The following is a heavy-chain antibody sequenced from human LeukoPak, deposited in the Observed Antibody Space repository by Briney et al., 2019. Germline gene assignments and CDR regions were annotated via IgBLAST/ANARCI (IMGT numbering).Heavy chain of an antibody. J-gene: IGHJ4*02. CDR2: IKEDGSEK. V-gene: IGHV3-7*02. D-gene: IGHD5-24*01. CDR3: ARLQKRDSRDY. Sequence: GGSLRLSCAASGFTLSNYWMSWVRQAPGKGLEWVANIKEDGSEKYHVDSVKGRFTVSRDNAKNSLYLQMNSLRAEDTAVYYCARLQKRDSRDYWGQGTLVTVSS. CDR1: GFTLSNYW.